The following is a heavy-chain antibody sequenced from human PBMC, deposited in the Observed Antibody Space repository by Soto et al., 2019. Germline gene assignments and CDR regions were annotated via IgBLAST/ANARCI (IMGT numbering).Heavy chain of an antibody. CDR1: GFTFSDHY. CDR3: ARVKGRVSYELDY. J-gene: IGHJ4*02. CDR2: TRNKANSYTT. D-gene: IGHD1-26*01. V-gene: IGHV3-72*01. Sequence: EVQLVESGGGLVQPGGSLRLSCAASGFTFSDHYMDWVRQAPGKGLEWVGRTRNKANSYTTEYAASVKGRFTISSDDSKNSLHLQMNSLKIEDTAVYYCARVKGRVSYELDYWGQGTLVTVSS.